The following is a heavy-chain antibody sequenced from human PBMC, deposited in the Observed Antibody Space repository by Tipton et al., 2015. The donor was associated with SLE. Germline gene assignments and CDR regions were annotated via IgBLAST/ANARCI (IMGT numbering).Heavy chain of an antibody. CDR2: IHGGGSSI. V-gene: IGHV3-74*01. Sequence: SLRLSCAASGFTFSDYWMHWVRQAPGKGLVWVSRIHGGGSSIRYADSVKGRFTISRDNAKNILFLQMNSLRAEDTAVYYCARPRSLYYYDSSGPSIDYWGQGVLVTVSS. CDR1: GFTFSDYW. CDR3: ARPRSLYYYDSSGPSIDY. J-gene: IGHJ4*02. D-gene: IGHD3-22*01.